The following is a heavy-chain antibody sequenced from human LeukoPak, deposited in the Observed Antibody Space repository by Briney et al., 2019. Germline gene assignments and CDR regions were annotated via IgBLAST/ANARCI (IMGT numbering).Heavy chain of an antibody. CDR3: AKDFGRLQWLLYYFDY. D-gene: IGHD6-19*01. CDR2: ISYDGSNK. V-gene: IGHV3-30*18. CDR1: GFTFSTYG. Sequence: GGSLRLSCAASGFTFSTYGMHWVRQAPGKGLEWVAVISYDGSNKYYADSVKGRFTISRDNSKNTLYLQMNSLRAEDTAVYYCAKDFGRLQWLLYYFDYWGQGTLVTVSS. J-gene: IGHJ4*02.